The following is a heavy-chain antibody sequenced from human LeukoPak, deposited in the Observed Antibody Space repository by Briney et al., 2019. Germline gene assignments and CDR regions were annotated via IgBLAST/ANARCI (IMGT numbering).Heavy chain of an antibody. V-gene: IGHV3-30*02. Sequence: GGSLRLSCAASGFTFSSYGMHWVRQAPGKGLEWVAFIRYDGSNKYYADSVKDRFTISRDNSKNTLYLQMNSLRAEDTAVYYCAKGHYYDSRAIDIWGQGTMVTVSS. CDR2: IRYDGSNK. CDR1: GFTFSSYG. D-gene: IGHD3-22*01. J-gene: IGHJ3*02. CDR3: AKGHYYDSRAIDI.